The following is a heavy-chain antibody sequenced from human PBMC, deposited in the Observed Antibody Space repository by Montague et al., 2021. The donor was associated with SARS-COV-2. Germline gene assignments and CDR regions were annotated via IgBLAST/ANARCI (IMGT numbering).Heavy chain of an antibody. Sequence: SLRLSCAASGFRFDSYAMSWVRQAPGKGLEWLSATSSGGETTDYADSMKGRFTLSRDNSMNTLYLQMSRLRGEDTAVYYCAKGIYMRRGVSHGMDVWGQGTTVTVSS. J-gene: IGHJ6*02. CDR2: TSSGGETT. CDR3: AKGIYMRRGVSHGMDV. CDR1: GFRFDSYA. D-gene: IGHD3-10*01. V-gene: IGHV3-23*01.